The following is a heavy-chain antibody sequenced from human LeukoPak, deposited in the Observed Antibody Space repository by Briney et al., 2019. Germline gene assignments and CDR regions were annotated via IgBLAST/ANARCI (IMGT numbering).Heavy chain of an antibody. D-gene: IGHD2-15*01. V-gene: IGHV3-23*01. CDR2: ISNGKT. J-gene: IGHJ5*02. Sequence: GGSLRLSCAASGFPFSSHAMSWVRQPPGKGLEWVAAISNGKTDYANTVRGGFAISRDDSTKTVYLHMNSLRDEDTALYHCVREAGYCAPVCVKTNWFDPWGQGTLVTVSS. CDR3: VREAGYCAPVCVKTNWFDP. CDR1: GFPFSSHA.